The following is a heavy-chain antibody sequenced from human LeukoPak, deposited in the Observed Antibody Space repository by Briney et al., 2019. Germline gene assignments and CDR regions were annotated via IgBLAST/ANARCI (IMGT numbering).Heavy chain of an antibody. D-gene: IGHD3-10*01. V-gene: IGHV1-2*02. CDR1: GYTFTGYY. CDR2: INPNSGGT. CDR3: AVPEYYYGSGSYYIPPVYYYYMDV. J-gene: IGHJ6*03. Sequence: ASVKVSCKASGYTFTGYYMHWVRQAPGQGLEWMGWINPNSGGTNYAQKFQGRVTMTRDTSISTAYMELSRLRSDDTAAYYCAVPEYYYGSGSYYIPPVYYYYMDVWGKGTTVTVSS.